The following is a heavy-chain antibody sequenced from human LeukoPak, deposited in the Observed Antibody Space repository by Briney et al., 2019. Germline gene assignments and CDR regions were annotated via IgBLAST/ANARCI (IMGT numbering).Heavy chain of an antibody. Sequence: ASVKVSFKVSGYTLTELSMHWVRQAPGKGLEWMGGFDPEDGETIYAQKFQGRVTMTEDTSTDTAYMELSSLRSEDTAVYYCATVYCSGGSCYSAYFDYWGQGTLVTVSS. CDR2: FDPEDGET. CDR3: ATVYCSGGSCYSAYFDY. CDR1: GYTLTELS. J-gene: IGHJ4*02. V-gene: IGHV1-24*01. D-gene: IGHD2-15*01.